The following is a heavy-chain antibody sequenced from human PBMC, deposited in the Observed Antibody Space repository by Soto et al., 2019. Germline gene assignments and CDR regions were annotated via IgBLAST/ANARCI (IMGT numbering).Heavy chain of an antibody. CDR2: ISSNGGST. D-gene: IGHD1-7*01. J-gene: IGHJ4*02. V-gene: IGHV3-64D*06. CDR1: GFTFSSYA. CDR3: VKGSITGTTSLFDY. Sequence: GGSLRLSCSASGFTFSSYAMHWVRQAPGRGLEYVSAISSNGGSTYYADSVKGRFTISRDNSKNTLYLQMSSLRAEDTAVYYCVKGSITGTTSLFDYWGQGTLVTVSS.